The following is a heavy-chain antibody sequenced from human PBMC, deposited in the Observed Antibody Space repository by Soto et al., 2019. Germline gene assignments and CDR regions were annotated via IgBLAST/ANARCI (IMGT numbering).Heavy chain of an antibody. CDR3: ARDSCSGGSCYYMRG. Sequence: ASVKVSCKASGYTFTSYAMHWVRQAPGQRLEWMGWINAGNGNTKYSQKFQGRVTITRDTSASTAYMELSSLRSEDTAVYYCARDSCSGGSCYYMRGWGQGTLVTVSS. D-gene: IGHD2-15*01. CDR2: INAGNGNT. V-gene: IGHV1-3*01. J-gene: IGHJ4*02. CDR1: GYTFTSYA.